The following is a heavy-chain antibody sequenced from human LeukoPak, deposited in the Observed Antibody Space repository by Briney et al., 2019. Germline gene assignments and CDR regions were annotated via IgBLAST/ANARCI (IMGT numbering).Heavy chain of an antibody. Sequence: PGGSLRLPCAASGFTFSSYAMRWVRQTPGKGLEWVSGIDPSGGGTYYADSVKGRFTISRDNSKNTLYLQMNSQRAENTAAYYFAKISPLDYGGKPWALDIWGQGTMVTVSS. CDR1: GFTFSSYA. V-gene: IGHV3-23*01. J-gene: IGHJ3*02. CDR3: AKISPLDYGGKPWALDI. D-gene: IGHD4-23*01. CDR2: IDPSGGGT.